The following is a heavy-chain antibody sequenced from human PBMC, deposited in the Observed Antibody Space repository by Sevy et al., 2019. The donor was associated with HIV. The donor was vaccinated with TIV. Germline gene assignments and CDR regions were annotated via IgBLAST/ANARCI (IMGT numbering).Heavy chain of an antibody. CDR1: GFTFSSYA. CDR3: ARDLAAAGTSDY. V-gene: IGHV3-30*16. D-gene: IGHD6-13*01. Sequence: WGSLRLSCAASGFTFSSYAMHWVRQAPGKGLERVAVISYDGSNKYYADSVKGRFTISRYSSKNTLYLQMNSLRAEDTAVYYCARDLAAAGTSDYWGQGTLVNVSS. CDR2: ISYDGSNK. J-gene: IGHJ4*02.